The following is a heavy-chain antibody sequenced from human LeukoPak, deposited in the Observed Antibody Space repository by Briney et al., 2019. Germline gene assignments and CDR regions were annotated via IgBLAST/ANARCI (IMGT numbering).Heavy chain of an antibody. D-gene: IGHD3-10*01. J-gene: IGHJ4*02. CDR3: ARGAGESPLIDY. V-gene: IGHV4-39*01. CDR2: IYFTGST. CDR1: GDSISSTSHY. Sequence: PSETLSLTCTVSGDSISSTSHYWDWIRQPPGKGLEWIGNIYFTGSTYYCPSLKSRVTISVDRSKNQFSLKLSSVTAADTAVYYCARGAGESPLIDYWGQGTLVTVSS.